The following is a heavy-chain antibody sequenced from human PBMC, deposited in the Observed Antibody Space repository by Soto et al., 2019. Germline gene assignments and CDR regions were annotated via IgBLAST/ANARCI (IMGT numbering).Heavy chain of an antibody. CDR1: GFTFSSYD. CDR3: VKAKSGWSTFEAFDI. CDR2: ISYDGDNK. Sequence: LRLSCAASGFTFSSYDMHWVRQAPGKGLEWVAAISYDGDNKYYADSVKGRFTISRDNSKNTLFLQVSSLRAEDTALYSCVKAKSGWSTFEAFDIWGQGTKVTVSS. V-gene: IGHV3-30*18. J-gene: IGHJ3*02. D-gene: IGHD6-19*01.